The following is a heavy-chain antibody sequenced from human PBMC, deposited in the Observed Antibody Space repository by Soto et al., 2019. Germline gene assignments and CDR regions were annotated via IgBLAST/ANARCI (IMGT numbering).Heavy chain of an antibody. CDR2: ISYDGSKK. J-gene: IGHJ3*02. V-gene: IGHV3-30*18. D-gene: IGHD3-22*01. CDR3: AKDGAGGYPTNDAFDI. CDR1: GFTFSSYG. Sequence: QVPLVESGGGVVQPGRYLSLSCAASGFTFSSYGMHWVRQAPGKGLEWVAVISYDGSKKYYADYVKGRFTISRDNSKNTLYLQMNSLRAEDTAVYYCAKDGAGGYPTNDAFDIWGQGTMVTVSS.